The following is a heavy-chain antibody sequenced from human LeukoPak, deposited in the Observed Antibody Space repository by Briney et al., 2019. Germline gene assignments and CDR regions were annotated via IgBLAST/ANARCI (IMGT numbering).Heavy chain of an antibody. CDR2: IRYDGSNK. D-gene: IGHD3-3*01. Sequence: GGSLRLSCAASGFTFSSYGMHWVRQAPGKGLEWVAFIRYDGSNKYYADSVKGRFTISRDNSKNALYLQMNSLRAEDTAVYYCAKDRMYYDFWSGYSVDAFDIWGQGTMVTVSS. V-gene: IGHV3-30*02. J-gene: IGHJ3*02. CDR1: GFTFSSYG. CDR3: AKDRMYYDFWSGYSVDAFDI.